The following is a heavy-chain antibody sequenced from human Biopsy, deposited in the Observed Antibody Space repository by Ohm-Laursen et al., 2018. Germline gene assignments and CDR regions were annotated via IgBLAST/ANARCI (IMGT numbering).Heavy chain of an antibody. J-gene: IGHJ4*02. V-gene: IGHV4-4*07. CDR3: VRGGSGSLPFDY. CDR1: GGSINSYY. Sequence: GTLSLTCTVSGGSINSYYWSWMRQPAGKGLEWIGRLFTSGTTNYSPSLNNRVTMSVDTSKNQFSLRLSSVTAADTAVYSCVRGGSGSLPFDYWGPGTLVTVSS. CDR2: LFTSGTT. D-gene: IGHD3-10*01.